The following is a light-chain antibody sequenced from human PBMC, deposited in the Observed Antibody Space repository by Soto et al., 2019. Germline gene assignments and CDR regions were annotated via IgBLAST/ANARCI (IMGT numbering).Light chain of an antibody. CDR1: SGAVTSGRY. Sequence: QAVVTQEPALTVSPGGTVTLTCGSSSGAVTSGRYPYWFQQKPGQAPRTLIYDTFNKHSWTPARFSGSLLGGKAALTLSGAQPEDEAEYYCMLSDSGGLVFGGGTKLTVL. J-gene: IGLJ2*01. CDR2: DTF. V-gene: IGLV7-46*01. CDR3: MLSDSGGLV.